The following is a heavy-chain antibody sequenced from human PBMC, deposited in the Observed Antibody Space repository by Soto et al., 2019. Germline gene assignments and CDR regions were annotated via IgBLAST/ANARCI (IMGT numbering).Heavy chain of an antibody. CDR1: GGTFSSYT. CDR2: IIPILGIA. CDR3: ARGAYSSGWNNYYYYGMDV. Sequence: SVKVSCKASGGTFSSYTISWVRQAPGQGLEWMGRIIPILGIANYAQKFQGRVTITADKSTSTAYMELSSLRSEDTAVYYCARGAYSSGWNNYYYYGMDVWGQGTTVTVTS. V-gene: IGHV1-69*02. D-gene: IGHD6-19*01. J-gene: IGHJ6*02.